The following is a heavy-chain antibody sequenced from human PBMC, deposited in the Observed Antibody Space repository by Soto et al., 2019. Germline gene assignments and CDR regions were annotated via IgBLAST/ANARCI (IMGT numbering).Heavy chain of an antibody. CDR2: IIPIFGTA. V-gene: IGHV1-69*06. D-gene: IGHD5-12*01. CDR3: ARDLVATGPLDY. CDR1: GGTFSSYA. J-gene: IGHJ4*02. Sequence: SVKVSCKASGGTFSSYAISWVRQAPGQGLEWMGGIIPIFGTANYAQKFQGRVTITADKSTSTAYMELSSLRSEDTAVYYCARDLVATGPLDYWGQGTLVTVSS.